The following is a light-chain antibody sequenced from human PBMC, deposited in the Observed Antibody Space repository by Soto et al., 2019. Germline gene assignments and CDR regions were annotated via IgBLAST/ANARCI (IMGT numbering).Light chain of an antibody. J-gene: IGKJ1*01. V-gene: IGKV1-27*01. CDR3: QKYSSAPRT. CDR1: QGISKY. CDR2: AAS. Sequence: DIQMTQSPSSLSASVGDRVTITCRASQGISKYLAWYQQRPGKGPNLLIYAASTLQSGVPSRFSGSGSGTDFTLTISSLQPEDVATYYCQKYSSAPRTFGLWTKVEIK.